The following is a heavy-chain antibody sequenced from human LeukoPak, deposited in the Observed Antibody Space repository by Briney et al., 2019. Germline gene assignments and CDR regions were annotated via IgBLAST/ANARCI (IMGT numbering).Heavy chain of an antibody. CDR3: ARDLVRGVITPKDAFDI. Sequence: SETLSLTCTVSGGSISSGDYYWSWIRQPPGKGLEWIGYIYYSGSTYYNPSLKSRVTISVDTSKNQFSLKLSSATAADTAVYYCARDLVRGVITPKDAFDIWGQGTMVTVSS. J-gene: IGHJ3*02. D-gene: IGHD3-10*01. CDR2: IYYSGST. CDR1: GGSISSGDYY. V-gene: IGHV4-30-4*08.